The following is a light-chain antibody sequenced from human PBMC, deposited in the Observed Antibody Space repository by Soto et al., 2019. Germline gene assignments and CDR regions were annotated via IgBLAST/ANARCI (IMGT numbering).Light chain of an antibody. CDR2: EVT. CDR1: SSDVGSRNL. V-gene: IGLV2-23*02. CDR3: CSYAGSYTWV. Sequence: QSALTQPASVSGSPGQSSTIPCTGTSSDVGSRNLVSWYQQPPGKAPKLIIYEVTKWPSGVSNRFSGSKSGNTTFLTLFGLQAEDEADYYCCSYAGSYTWVFGGGTKLTV. J-gene: IGLJ3*02.